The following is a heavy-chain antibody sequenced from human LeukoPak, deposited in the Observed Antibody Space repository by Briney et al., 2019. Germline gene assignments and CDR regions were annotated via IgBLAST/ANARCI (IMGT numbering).Heavy chain of an antibody. D-gene: IGHD2-2*01. J-gene: IGHJ4*02. V-gene: IGHV1-18*01. CDR3: ARDAKVPAAVFDY. CDR2: ISAYNGNT. CDR1: GYTFTSYG. Sequence: EASVKVSCKASGYTFTSYGISWVRQAPGQGLEWMGWISAYNGNTNYAQKLQGRVTMTTDTSTSTVYMELRSLRSDDTAVYYCARDAKVPAAVFDYWGQGTLVTVSS.